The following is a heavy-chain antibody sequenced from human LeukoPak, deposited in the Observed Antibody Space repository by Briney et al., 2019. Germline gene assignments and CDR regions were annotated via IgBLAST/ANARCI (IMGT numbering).Heavy chain of an antibody. V-gene: IGHV4-59*01. CDR1: GGSISSYY. CDR2: IYYSGST. CDR3: GRDRSNYYYYYGMDV. J-gene: IGHJ6*02. Sequence: SETLSLTCTVSGGSISSYYWSWIRQPPGKGLEWIGYIYYSGSTNYNPSLKSRVTISVDTSKNQFSLKLSSVTAADTAVYYCGRDRSNYYYYYGMDVWGQGTTVTVSS.